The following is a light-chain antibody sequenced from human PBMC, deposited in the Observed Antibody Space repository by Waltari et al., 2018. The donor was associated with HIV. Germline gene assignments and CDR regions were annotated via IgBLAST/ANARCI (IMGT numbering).Light chain of an antibody. CDR2: QDN. Sequence: SSELIQPPSMSVSPGQTDSITCSGDKLGNKYASWYQQKPGQSPVLVMYQDNKRPSDIPERFSGSISGDTATLTISRTQSLDVADYYCQAWYTSGVVFGGGTKLTVL. CDR3: QAWYTSGVV. CDR1: KLGNKY. J-gene: IGLJ2*01. V-gene: IGLV3-1*01.